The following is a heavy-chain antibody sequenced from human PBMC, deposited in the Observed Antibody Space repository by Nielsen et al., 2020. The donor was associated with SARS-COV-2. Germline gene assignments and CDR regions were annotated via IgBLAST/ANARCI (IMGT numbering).Heavy chain of an antibody. CDR1: GGSISSYY. D-gene: IGHD3-22*01. J-gene: IGHJ3*02. CDR3: ARMYYYDSSGYYGTDAFDI. CDR2: IYYSGST. V-gene: IGHV4-59*13. Sequence: SETLSLTCTVSGGSISSYYWSWIRQPPGKGLEWIGYIYYSGSTNYNPSLKSRVTISVDTSKNQFSLKLSSVTAADTAVYYCARMYYYDSSGYYGTDAFDICGQGTMVTVSS.